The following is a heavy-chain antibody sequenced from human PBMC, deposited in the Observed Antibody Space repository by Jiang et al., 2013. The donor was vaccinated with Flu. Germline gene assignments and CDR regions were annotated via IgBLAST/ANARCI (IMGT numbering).Heavy chain of an antibody. D-gene: IGHD3-22*01. Sequence: LSMHWVRQXPGKGLEWMGGFDPEDGETIYAQKFQGRVTMTEDTSTDTAYMELSSLRSEDTAVYYCATSTSQGVVITNYYYYYGMDVWGQGTTVTVSS. CDR1: LS. J-gene: IGHJ6*02. CDR2: FDPEDGET. CDR3: ATSTSQGVVITNYYYYYGMDV. V-gene: IGHV1-24*01.